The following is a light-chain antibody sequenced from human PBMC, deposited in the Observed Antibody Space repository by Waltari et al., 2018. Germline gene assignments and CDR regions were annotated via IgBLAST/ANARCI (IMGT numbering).Light chain of an antibody. CDR2: GAS. J-gene: IGKJ1*01. CDR1: QSASSSY. Sequence: EIVLTQSPGTLSLSPGERDTLSCRASQSASSSYLAWYQQKPGQAPRVLIHGASNRATGIPDRFSGSGSGTDFTLTISRLEPEDFAVYYCQQYGSSPWTFGQGTKVEIK. V-gene: IGKV3-20*01. CDR3: QQYGSSPWT.